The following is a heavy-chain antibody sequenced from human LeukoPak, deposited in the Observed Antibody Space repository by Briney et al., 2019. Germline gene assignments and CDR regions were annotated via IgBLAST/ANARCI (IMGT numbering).Heavy chain of an antibody. V-gene: IGHV4-39*01. CDR3: ARAGTGFDP. Sequence: SETLSLTCTVSGGSISSSSYYWGWIRQPPGKGLEWLGSIYYSGSTYYNPSLKSRVTISVDTSKNQFSLKLSSVTAADTAVYYCARAGTGFDPWGQGTLVTVSS. D-gene: IGHD6-19*01. J-gene: IGHJ5*02. CDR2: IYYSGST. CDR1: GGSISSSSYY.